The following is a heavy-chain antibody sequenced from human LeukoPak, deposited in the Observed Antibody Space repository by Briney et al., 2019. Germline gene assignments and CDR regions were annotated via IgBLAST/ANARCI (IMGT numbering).Heavy chain of an antibody. D-gene: IGHD5-12*01. CDR2: IRYNGNNR. CDR3: ARGPSGYHNT. J-gene: IGHJ4*02. CDR1: GFTFNNYG. V-gene: IGHV3-30*02. Sequence: GGSLRLSCAASGFTFNNYGMHWVRQAPGKGLEWVAFIRYNGNNRYYADSVKGRFTISRDNSKNTLYLQMNSLRAEDTAVYYCARGPSGYHNTGGQGTLVTVSS.